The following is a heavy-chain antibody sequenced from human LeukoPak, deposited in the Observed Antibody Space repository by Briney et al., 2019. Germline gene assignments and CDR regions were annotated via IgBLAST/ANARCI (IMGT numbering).Heavy chain of an antibody. V-gene: IGHV4-39*07. CDR1: GGSISSSSYY. CDR2: IYYSGST. CDR3: ARASREITMVRGVPHAFDI. J-gene: IGHJ3*02. D-gene: IGHD3-10*01. Sequence: SETLSLTCTVSGGSISSSSYYWGWIRQPPGKGLEWIGSIYYSGSTYYNPSLKSRVTISVDTSKNQFSLKLSSVTAADTAVYYCARASREITMVRGVPHAFDIWGQGTMVTVSS.